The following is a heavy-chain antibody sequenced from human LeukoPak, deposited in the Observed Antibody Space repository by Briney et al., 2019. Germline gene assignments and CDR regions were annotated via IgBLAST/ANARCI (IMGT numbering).Heavy chain of an antibody. J-gene: IGHJ5*02. Sequence: GGSLTLSCATSGFTFSSYAMSWLPQAPGKGLEWVSSISGSGGNTYYAVPVKGRFAISRDYSKNTLYLQMNSLRTEETAVYCCAKGPAMVRGTFDPWGREPWAPSPQ. D-gene: IGHD3-10*01. V-gene: IGHV3-23*01. CDR2: ISGSGGNT. CDR1: GFTFSSYA. CDR3: AKGPAMVRGTFDP.